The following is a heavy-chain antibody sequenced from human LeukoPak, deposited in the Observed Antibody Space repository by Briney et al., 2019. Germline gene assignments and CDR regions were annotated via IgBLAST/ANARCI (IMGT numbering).Heavy chain of an antibody. D-gene: IGHD6-19*01. Sequence: PGRSLRLSCAASGFTFSSYGMHWVRQAPGKGLEWVAVISYDGSNKYYAESVKGRFTISRDNSKNTLYLQMNSLRAEDMAVYYCAKDLGSGWYFDYWGQGTLVTVSS. CDR3: AKDLGSGWYFDY. J-gene: IGHJ4*02. V-gene: IGHV3-30*18. CDR1: GFTFSSYG. CDR2: ISYDGSNK.